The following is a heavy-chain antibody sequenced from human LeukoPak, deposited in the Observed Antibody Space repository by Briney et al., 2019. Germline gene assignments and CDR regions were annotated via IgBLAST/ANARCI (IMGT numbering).Heavy chain of an antibody. D-gene: IGHD6-13*01. Sequence: PSETLSLTCAVYGGSFSAYYWSWIRQPPGKGLEWIGEINHSGSTSYNPSLKSRVTISVDTSKNQFSLNLNSVTAADTAVYYCATWSGAGHWLDPWGQGTLVTVSS. CDR3: ATWSGAGHWLDP. J-gene: IGHJ5*02. V-gene: IGHV4-34*01. CDR1: GGSFSAYY. CDR2: INHSGST.